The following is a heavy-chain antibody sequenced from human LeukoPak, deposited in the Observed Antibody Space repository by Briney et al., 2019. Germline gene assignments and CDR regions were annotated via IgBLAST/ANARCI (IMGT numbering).Heavy chain of an antibody. V-gene: IGHV3-23*01. CDR1: GFNFANHA. CDR3: ARPLGKGQDY. J-gene: IGHJ4*02. D-gene: IGHD7-27*01. Sequence: GGSLRLSCAASGFNFANHAMSWVRQTPGKGLEWVSAISGGGDITYYADSVTGRFTISRDSSKDTLFLQMHSLRPGDTAVYYCARPLGKGQDYWGQGTLVTVSS. CDR2: ISGGGDIT.